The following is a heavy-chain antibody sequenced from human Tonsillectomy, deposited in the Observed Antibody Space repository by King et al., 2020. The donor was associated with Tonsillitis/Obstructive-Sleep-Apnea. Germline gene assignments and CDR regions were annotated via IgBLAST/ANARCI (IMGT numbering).Heavy chain of an antibody. CDR2: ISSSGSGK. D-gene: IGHD3-22*01. J-gene: IGHJ1*01. CDR3: ARGGSYYDSSEPAEYFQH. Sequence: VQLVESGGGLLQPGGSLRLSCAAAGFDFNTYEMNWVRQAPGKGLEWVSYISSSGSGKYYADSVQGRFTISRDNAKNSLYLQMDSLRAEDTAVYYCARGGSYYDSSEPAEYFQHGGQGTLVTVSS. CDR1: GFDFNTYE. V-gene: IGHV3-48*03.